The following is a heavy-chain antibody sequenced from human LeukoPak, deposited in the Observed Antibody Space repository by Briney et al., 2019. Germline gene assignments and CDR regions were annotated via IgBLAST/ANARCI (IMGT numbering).Heavy chain of an antibody. J-gene: IGHJ4*02. CDR1: GYSISSGYY. CDR2: IYHSGST. CDR3: ARLTVGATAFFDY. Sequence: KASETLSLTCAVSGYSISSGYYWGWIRPPPGKGLEWIGSIYHSGSTYYNPSLKSRVTISVDTSKNQFSLKLSSATAADTAVYYCARLTVGATAFFDYWGQGTLVTVSS. D-gene: IGHD1-26*01. V-gene: IGHV4-38-2*01.